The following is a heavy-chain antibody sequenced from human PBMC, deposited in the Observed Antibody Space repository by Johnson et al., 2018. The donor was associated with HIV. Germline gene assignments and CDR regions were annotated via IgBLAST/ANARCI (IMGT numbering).Heavy chain of an antibody. D-gene: IGHD3-10*01. J-gene: IGHJ3*02. CDR2: ISYDGDNV. V-gene: IGHV3-30-3*01. CDR1: GFAFSNSA. CDR3: ARDRSVGFRELWPRDACDM. Sequence: QVQLVESGGGVVQPGRALRLSCAASGFAFSNSAMHWVRQAPGKGLEWVAVISYDGDNVYYADSVKGRFTISRDNSKNTLYLQMNSLRVADTAVYYCARDRSVGFRELWPRDACDMWGEGTKITVSS.